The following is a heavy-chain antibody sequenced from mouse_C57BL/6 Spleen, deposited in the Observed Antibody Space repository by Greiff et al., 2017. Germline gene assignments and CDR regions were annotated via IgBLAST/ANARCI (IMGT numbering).Heavy chain of an antibody. CDR2: INPSNGGT. CDR1: GYTFTSYW. V-gene: IGHV1-53*01. J-gene: IGHJ3*01. D-gene: IGHD2-3*01. CDR3: ARGGFYDGYYVGFAY. Sequence: QVQLKQSGTELVKPGASVKLSCKASGYTFTSYWMHWVKQRPGQGLEWIGNINPSNGGTNYNEKFKSKATLTVDKSSSTAYMQLSSLTSEDPAVYYCARGGFYDGYYVGFAYWGQGTLVTVSA.